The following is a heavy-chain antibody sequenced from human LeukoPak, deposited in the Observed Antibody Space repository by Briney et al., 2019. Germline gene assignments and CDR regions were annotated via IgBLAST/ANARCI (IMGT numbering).Heavy chain of an antibody. J-gene: IGHJ4*02. CDR1: GGSISSSSYY. Sequence: SETLSLTCTVSGGSISSSSYYWGWIRQPPGKGLEWIGNIFYSGSTYSNPSLKSRVTISVDTSKNQFSLKLSSVTAADTAVYYCARQNSYFDSWGQGTLVTVSS. D-gene: IGHD1-7*01. CDR2: IFYSGST. V-gene: IGHV4-39*01. CDR3: ARQNSYFDS.